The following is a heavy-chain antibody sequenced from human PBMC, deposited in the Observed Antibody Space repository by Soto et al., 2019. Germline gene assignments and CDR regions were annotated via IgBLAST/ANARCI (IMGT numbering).Heavy chain of an antibody. Sequence: QVQLVESGGGVVQPGRSLRLSCAASGVTFSSHGMHWARQAPGKGLEWVALISSDGSKEYYADSVKGRFTISRDNSKKTLYLQMNSRRAEDTAMYYCGKDDPVLAYWGQGTLVTVSS. CDR3: GKDDPVLAY. V-gene: IGHV3-30*18. D-gene: IGHD3-3*02. CDR1: GVTFSSHG. J-gene: IGHJ4*02. CDR2: ISSDGSKE.